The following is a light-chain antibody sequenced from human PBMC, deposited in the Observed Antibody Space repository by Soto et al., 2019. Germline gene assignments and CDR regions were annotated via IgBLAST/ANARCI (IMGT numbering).Light chain of an antibody. CDR3: QQSYSTPS. J-gene: IGKJ5*01. Sequence: DIQMTQSPSSLSASVGDTVTITCRASQSISSYLNWYQQKPGKAPKLLIYDASSLQSGVQSRFSGSGSGTDFTLTIRSLQPEDFATYYCQQSYSTPSCGQGTRLEIK. CDR1: QSISSY. V-gene: IGKV1-39*01. CDR2: DAS.